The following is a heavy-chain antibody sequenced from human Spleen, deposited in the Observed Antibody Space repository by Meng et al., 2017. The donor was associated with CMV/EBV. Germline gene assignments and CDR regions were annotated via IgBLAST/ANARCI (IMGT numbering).Heavy chain of an antibody. J-gene: IGHJ4*02. CDR2: IYAGGST. V-gene: IGHV3-53*01. CDR1: GFTVSSDY. D-gene: IGHD6-6*01. Sequence: LSCADSGFTVSSDYMSWVRQAPGKGLEWVSVIYAGGSTYYVDSVKGRFTISRDNSKNTLYLQMDSLRAEDTAVYYCAYSSSSDYFDYWGQGTLVTVSS. CDR3: AYSSSSDYFDY.